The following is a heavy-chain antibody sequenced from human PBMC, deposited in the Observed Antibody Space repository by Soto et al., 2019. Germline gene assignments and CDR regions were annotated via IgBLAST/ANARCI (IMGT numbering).Heavy chain of an antibody. J-gene: IGHJ6*02. V-gene: IGHV3-30-3*01. CDR2: ISYDGSNK. Sequence: QPGGSLRLSCAASGFTFSSYAMHWVRQAPGKGLEWVAVISYDGSNKYYADSVKGRFTISRDNSKNTLYLQMNSLRAEDTAVYYCARGHSSSWRIYYYYGMDVWGQGTTVTVSS. CDR1: GFTFSSYA. D-gene: IGHD6-13*01. CDR3: ARGHSSSWRIYYYYGMDV.